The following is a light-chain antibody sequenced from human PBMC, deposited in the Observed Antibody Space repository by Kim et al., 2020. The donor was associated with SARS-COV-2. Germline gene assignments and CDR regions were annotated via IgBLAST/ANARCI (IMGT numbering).Light chain of an antibody. V-gene: IGLV3-21*04. CDR3: QVWDSNSDPVV. CDR1: NIGTKN. J-gene: IGLJ2*01. Sequence: SYELTQPPSASVAPGQTARITCGGNNIGTKNVHWYRQKAGQAPVLVIYYDHDRPSGIPERFSGSNSGNTATLTISRVEAEDEADYYCQVWDSNSDPVVFG. CDR2: YDH.